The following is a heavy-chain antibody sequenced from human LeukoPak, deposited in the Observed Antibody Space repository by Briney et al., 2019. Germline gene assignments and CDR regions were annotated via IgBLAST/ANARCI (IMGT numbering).Heavy chain of an antibody. V-gene: IGHV3-23*01. D-gene: IGHD6-19*01. J-gene: IGHJ4*02. CDR3: AKTTTGYSSGRYPGWPVDY. Sequence: GGSLRLSCAASGFTFSSYAVSWVRRVPGKGLDWVSAFGGSGGGTYYADSVKGRFTISRDNSKNTLYLQMNSLSTEDTAVYYCAKTTTGYSSGRYPGWPVDYWGQGTLVTVSS. CDR1: GFTFSSYA. CDR2: FGGSGGGT.